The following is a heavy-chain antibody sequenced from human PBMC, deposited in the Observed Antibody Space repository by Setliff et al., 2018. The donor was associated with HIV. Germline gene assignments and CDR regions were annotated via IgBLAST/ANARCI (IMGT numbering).Heavy chain of an antibody. Sequence: PSETLSLTCVVSDDSFSNYDWTWIRQPPGKALQWIGYISSSGTTNYNPSLRSRVTISIETSNTHFSLWLRSVTAAGTATYFCARLGRAIDDGGSSLRLDFWGQGMLVTVSS. J-gene: IGHJ4*02. CDR1: DDSFSNYD. D-gene: IGHD2-15*01. CDR3: ARLGRAIDDGGSSLRLDF. CDR2: ISSSGTT. V-gene: IGHV4-4*09.